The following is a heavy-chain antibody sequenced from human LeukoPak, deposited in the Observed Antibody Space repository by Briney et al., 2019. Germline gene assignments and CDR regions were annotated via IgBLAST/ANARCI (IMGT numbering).Heavy chain of an antibody. V-gene: IGHV3-48*03. CDR3: ARDLPPSDAFDI. J-gene: IGHJ3*02. Sequence: PGGSLRLSCAASGFTFSSYEMNWVRQAPGKGLEWVSYISSSGSTIYYADSVKGRFTISRDNAKNSLYLQMNSLRAEDTAVYYCARDLPPSDAFDIWGQGTMVTVSS. CDR2: ISSSGSTI. CDR1: GFTFSSYE.